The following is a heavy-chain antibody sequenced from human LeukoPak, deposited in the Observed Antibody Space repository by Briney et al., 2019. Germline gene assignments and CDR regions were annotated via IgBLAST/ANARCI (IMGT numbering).Heavy chain of an antibody. Sequence: SQTLSLTCTVSGGSISSGSYYWSWIRQPAGKGLEWIGRIYTSGSTNYNPSLKSRVTISVDTSKNQFSLILISVTAADTAVYYCARDLDWNYAGYWGQGTLVTASS. CDR1: GGSISSGSYY. J-gene: IGHJ4*02. V-gene: IGHV4-61*02. CDR2: IYTSGST. D-gene: IGHD1-7*01. CDR3: ARDLDWNYAGY.